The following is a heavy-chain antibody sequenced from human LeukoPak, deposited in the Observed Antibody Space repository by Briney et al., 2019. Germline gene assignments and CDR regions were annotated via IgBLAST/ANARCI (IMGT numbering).Heavy chain of an antibody. Sequence: PGGSLRLSCAASGFPISNYWMSWARQAPGKGLEWVASISPDGSVKHYVDSVKGRFTISRDNAKNSLSLQMNSLRAEDTAVYYCARLLGMVTTFDIWGQGTVVTVSS. J-gene: IGHJ3*02. D-gene: IGHD5-24*01. V-gene: IGHV3-7*02. CDR1: GFPISNYW. CDR3: ARLLGMVTTFDI. CDR2: ISPDGSVK.